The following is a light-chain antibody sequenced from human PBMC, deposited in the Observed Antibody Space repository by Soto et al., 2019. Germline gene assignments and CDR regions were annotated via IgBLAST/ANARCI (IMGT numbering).Light chain of an antibody. Sequence: EIVLTQSPGTLSLSPGDRAALSCRASQSVGSRYLAWYQQKIGQAPRLLIYGASSRATDIPDRFSGSGSGTDFTLTISRLEPEDFAVYFCQQFGSSPITFGQGTRLEMK. CDR2: GAS. J-gene: IGKJ5*01. V-gene: IGKV3-20*01. CDR1: QSVGSRY. CDR3: QQFGSSPIT.